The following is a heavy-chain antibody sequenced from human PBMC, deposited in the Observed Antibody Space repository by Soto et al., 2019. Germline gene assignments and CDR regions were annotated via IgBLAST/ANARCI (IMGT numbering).Heavy chain of an antibody. J-gene: IGHJ6*03. Sequence: QVQLVESGGGVVQPGRSLRLSCAASGFTFSSYGMHWVRQAPGKGLEWVAVIWYDGSNKYYADSVKGRFTISRDNSKNTLYLQMNSLRAEDTAVYYCARDYYGSGSYNYIDVWGKGTTVTVSS. D-gene: IGHD3-10*01. CDR3: ARDYYGSGSYNYIDV. V-gene: IGHV3-33*01. CDR2: IWYDGSNK. CDR1: GFTFSSYG.